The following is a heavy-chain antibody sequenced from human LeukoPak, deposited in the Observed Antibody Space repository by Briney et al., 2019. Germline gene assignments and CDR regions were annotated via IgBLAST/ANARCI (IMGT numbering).Heavy chain of an antibody. CDR3: ARHAPYYDSSGYYWYFDY. CDR2: IYYSGST. D-gene: IGHD3-22*01. J-gene: IGHJ4*02. Sequence: SETLSLTCAVYGGSFSGYYWSWIRQPPGKGLEWIGSIYYSGSTYYNPSLKSRVTISVDTSKNQFSLKLSSVTAADTAVYYCARHAPYYDSSGYYWYFDYWGQGTLVTVSS. V-gene: IGHV4-34*01. CDR1: GGSFSGYY.